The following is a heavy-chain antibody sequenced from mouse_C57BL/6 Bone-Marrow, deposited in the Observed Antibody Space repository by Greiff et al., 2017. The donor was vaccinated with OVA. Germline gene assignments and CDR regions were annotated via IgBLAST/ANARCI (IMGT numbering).Heavy chain of an antibody. V-gene: IGHV1-64*01. CDR1: GYTFTSYW. CDR2: IHPNSGST. D-gene: IGHD2-4*01. Sequence: QVQLQQPGAELVKPGASVKLSCKASGYTFTSYWMHWVKQRPGQGLEWIGMIHPNSGSTNYNEKFKSKTTLTVDKSSSTAYMQLRSLTSEDSAVYYCARRRFYYDYDGWFAYWGQGTLVTVSA. CDR3: ARRRFYYDYDGWFAY. J-gene: IGHJ3*01.